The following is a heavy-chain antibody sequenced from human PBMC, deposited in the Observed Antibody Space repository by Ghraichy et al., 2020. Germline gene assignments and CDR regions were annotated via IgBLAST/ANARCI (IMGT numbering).Heavy chain of an antibody. D-gene: IGHD6-19*01. V-gene: IGHV3-30*02. Sequence: GESLNISCAASGFTFSSYGMHWVRQAPGKGLEWVAFIRYDGSNKYYADSVKGRFIISRDNSKNTLYLQMNSLRAEDTAVYYCAKNRDSSGWYVDYWGQGTLVTVSS. CDR2: IRYDGSNK. J-gene: IGHJ4*02. CDR3: AKNRDSSGWYVDY. CDR1: GFTFSSYG.